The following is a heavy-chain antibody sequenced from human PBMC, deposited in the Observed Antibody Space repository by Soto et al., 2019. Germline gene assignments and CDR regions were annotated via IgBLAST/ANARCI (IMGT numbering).Heavy chain of an antibody. Sequence: PGGSLRLSCAASGFAFSSYWMSLVRQSPGKGLEWVANIKQDGSEKYYVDSVKGRFTISRDNAKNSLYLQMNSLRAEDTAVYYCAREDSSGWHGGDAHAVDIWRQRTMVTXS. D-gene: IGHD6-19*01. CDR2: IKQDGSEK. V-gene: IGHV3-7*03. CDR1: GFAFSSYW. J-gene: IGHJ3*02. CDR3: AREDSSGWHGGDAHAVDI.